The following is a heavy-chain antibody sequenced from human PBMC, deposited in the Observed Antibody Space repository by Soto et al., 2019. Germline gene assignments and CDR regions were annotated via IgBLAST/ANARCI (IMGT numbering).Heavy chain of an antibody. CDR2: MNPNSGNT. J-gene: IGHJ6*02. CDR1: GYTFTSYD. Sequence: QVQLVQSGAEVKKPGASVKVSCKASGYTFTSYDINWVRQATGQGLEWMGWMNPNSGNTGYAQKFQGRVTMTRNTSISTAYMELGSLRSEDTAVYYCARGRPVLLWFGEFLPYGMDVWGQGTTVTVSS. D-gene: IGHD3-10*01. V-gene: IGHV1-8*01. CDR3: ARGRPVLLWFGEFLPYGMDV.